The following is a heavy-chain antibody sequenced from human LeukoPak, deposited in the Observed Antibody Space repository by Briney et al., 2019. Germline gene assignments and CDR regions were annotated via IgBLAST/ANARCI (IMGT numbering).Heavy chain of an antibody. J-gene: IGHJ4*02. CDR1: GGSISSSSYY. V-gene: IGHV4-39*01. CDR2: IYYSGST. CDR3: ATLVSTRYYFDY. Sequence: SETLSLTCTVSGGSISSSSYYWGWIRQPPGKGLEWIGSIYYSGSTYYNPSLKSRVTISVDTSKNQFSLRLTSVTAADTAVYFCATLVSTRYYFDYWGQGTLVTVSS. D-gene: IGHD5/OR15-5a*01.